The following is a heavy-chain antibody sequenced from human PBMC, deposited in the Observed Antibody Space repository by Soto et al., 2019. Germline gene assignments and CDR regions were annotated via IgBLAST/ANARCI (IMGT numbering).Heavy chain of an antibody. CDR3: ARVVGLGYCSSTSCHSRHFDY. J-gene: IGHJ4*02. D-gene: IGHD2-2*01. V-gene: IGHV3-53*01. Sequence: GGSLRLSCAASGFTVSSNYMSWVRQAPGKGLEWVSVIYSGGSTYYADSVKGRFTISRDNSKNTLYLQMNSLRAEDTAVYYCARVVGLGYCSSTSCHSRHFDYWGQGTLVTVSS. CDR1: GFTVSSNY. CDR2: IYSGGST.